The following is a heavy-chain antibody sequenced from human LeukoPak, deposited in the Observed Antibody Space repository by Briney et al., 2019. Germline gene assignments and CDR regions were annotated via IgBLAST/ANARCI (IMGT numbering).Heavy chain of an antibody. CDR2: VNPTSGGT. J-gene: IGHJ4*02. V-gene: IGHV1-2*02. Sequence: ASVKVSCKTSGYTFTSYYMHWVRQAPGQGLEWMGWVNPTSGGTNYAQKFQGRVTMTRDASISTAYMELSRLRSDDTAVYYCARVYYYYDSSGILTLYFDYWGQGTLVTVSS. CDR3: ARVYYYYDSSGILTLYFDY. CDR1: GYTFTSYY. D-gene: IGHD3-22*01.